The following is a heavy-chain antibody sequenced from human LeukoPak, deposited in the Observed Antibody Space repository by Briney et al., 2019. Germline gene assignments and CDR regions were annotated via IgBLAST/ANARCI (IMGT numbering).Heavy chain of an antibody. V-gene: IGHV4-59*01. J-gene: IGHJ5*02. CDR2: ISYSGST. CDR1: GGSISSYY. Sequence: SETLSLTCTVSGGSISSYYWSWIRQPPGKGLEWIACISYSGSTMYNPSLKSRVTISVDTSKNQLSLKLSSVTAADTAVYYCAREPGFDSSGYLNWFDPWGQGTLVTVSS. CDR3: AREPGFDSSGYLNWFDP. D-gene: IGHD3-22*01.